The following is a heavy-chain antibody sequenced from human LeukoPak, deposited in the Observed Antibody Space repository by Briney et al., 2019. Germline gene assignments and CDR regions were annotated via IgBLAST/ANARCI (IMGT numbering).Heavy chain of an antibody. CDR2: IYYSGST. CDR3: ARASPDPSVNLEFDP. D-gene: IGHD1-14*01. J-gene: IGHJ5*02. CDR1: GGSISSSNYY. V-gene: IGHV4-39*07. Sequence: SETLSLTCTVSGGSISSSNYYWGWIRQPPGKGLEWIGSIYYSGSTFYNPSLKSRLTISVDTSKNQFSLKLSSVTAADTAVYYCARASPDPSVNLEFDPWGQGTLVTVSS.